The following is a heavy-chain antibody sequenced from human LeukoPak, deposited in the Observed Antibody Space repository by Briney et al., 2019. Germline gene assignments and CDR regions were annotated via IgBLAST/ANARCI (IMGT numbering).Heavy chain of an antibody. J-gene: IGHJ4*02. D-gene: IGHD3-16*02. CDR3: ASPNYDYIWGSYRH. Sequence: LSLTCTVSGGSINNNIHYWGWIRQPPGKGLEWIGRSRNKANSYTTEYAASVKGRFTISRDDSKNSLYLQMNSLEIEDTALYYCASPNYDYIWGSYRHWGQGTLVTVSS. CDR1: GGSINNNIHY. CDR2: SRNKANSYTT. V-gene: IGHV3-72*01.